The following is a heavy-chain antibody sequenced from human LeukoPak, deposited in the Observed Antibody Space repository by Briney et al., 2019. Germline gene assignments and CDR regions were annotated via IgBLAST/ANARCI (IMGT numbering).Heavy chain of an antibody. CDR3: ARGGTSFDY. Sequence: SETLSLTCTVSGGSTSTYYLSWIRQPAGKGLEWIGRIYTNGITDYNPSLQSRVTMSVDTSKNQFSPKLNSVTAADTAVYYCARGGTSFDYWGQGTLVTVSS. CDR1: GGSTSTYY. CDR2: IYTNGIT. J-gene: IGHJ4*02. V-gene: IGHV4-4*07.